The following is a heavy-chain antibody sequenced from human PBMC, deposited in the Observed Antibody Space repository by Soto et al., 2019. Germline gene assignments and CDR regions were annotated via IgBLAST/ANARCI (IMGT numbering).Heavy chain of an antibody. CDR3: AKRAYGSDFDY. D-gene: IGHD3-10*01. CDR2: ISGSGDST. Sequence: EVQLLESGGGLVQPGGSLRLSCAASGFTFSSYAMNWVRQAPGKGLEWVSVISGSGDSTYYADSVKGRFTISRDNSKNTLYLQMKSLRAEDTAVYDCAKRAYGSDFDYWGQGTLVTVSS. CDR1: GFTFSSYA. V-gene: IGHV3-23*01. J-gene: IGHJ4*02.